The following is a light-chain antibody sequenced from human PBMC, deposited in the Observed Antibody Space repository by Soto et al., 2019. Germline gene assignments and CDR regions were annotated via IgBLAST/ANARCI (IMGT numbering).Light chain of an antibody. V-gene: IGKV1-5*01. Sequence: GDRVTITCRASQSISTWLAWYQQRPREAPKLLMYGASSLESGVPSRFSGSGSGTEFTLTISSLQPTDFATYDCQQYATSSPTFGRGTKLEIK. CDR2: GAS. CDR3: QQYATSSPT. CDR1: QSISTW. J-gene: IGKJ2*01.